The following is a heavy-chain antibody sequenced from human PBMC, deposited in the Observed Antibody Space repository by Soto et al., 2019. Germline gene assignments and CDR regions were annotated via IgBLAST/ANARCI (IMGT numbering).Heavy chain of an antibody. V-gene: IGHV3-21*01. J-gene: IGHJ4*02. D-gene: IGHD3-9*01. Sequence: EVQLVESGGGLVKPGGSLRLSCAASGFTFSSYSMNWVRQAPGKGLEWVSSISSSSSYIYYADSVKGRFTISRDNAKNSLYLQMNSLRAEDTAVYYCARVGYDILTGYYTNVLDDYWGQGTLVTVSS. CDR3: ARVGYDILTGYYTNVLDDY. CDR1: GFTFSSYS. CDR2: ISSSSSYI.